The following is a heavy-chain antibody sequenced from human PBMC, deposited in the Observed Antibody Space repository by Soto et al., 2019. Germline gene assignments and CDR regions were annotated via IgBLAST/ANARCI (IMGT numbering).Heavy chain of an antibody. CDR3: ARGGEFCSTGSCNSSLGHAFDV. J-gene: IGHJ3*01. Sequence: QVQLVQSGAEVKKPGASMKVSCKASGYTFSDYYMHWVRQAPGQGLECMGWISPNNGATNYAQKFQDRVTMTRDASITTAYMELSRLRSDDTAVYYCARGGEFCSTGSCNSSLGHAFDVWGQGTTVTVSS. D-gene: IGHD2-15*01. V-gene: IGHV1-2*02. CDR2: ISPNNGAT. CDR1: GYTFSDYY.